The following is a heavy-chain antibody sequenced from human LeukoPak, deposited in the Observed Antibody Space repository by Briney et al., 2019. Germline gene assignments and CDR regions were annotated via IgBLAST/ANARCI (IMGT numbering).Heavy chain of an antibody. V-gene: IGHV4-34*01. CDR2: INHSGST. Sequence: SETLSLTCDVYGGSFSGYYWSWIRQPPGKGLEWIGEINHSGSTNYNPSLKSRVTISVDTSKNQFSLKLSSVTAADTAVYYCARGRDYYGSGSYGDYWGQGTLVTVSS. CDR3: ARGRDYYGSGSYGDY. J-gene: IGHJ4*02. CDR1: GGSFSGYY. D-gene: IGHD3-10*01.